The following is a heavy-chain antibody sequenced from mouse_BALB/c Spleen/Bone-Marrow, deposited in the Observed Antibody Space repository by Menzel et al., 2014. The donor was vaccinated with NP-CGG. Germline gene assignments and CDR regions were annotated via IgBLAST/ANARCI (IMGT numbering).Heavy chain of an antibody. D-gene: IGHD2-14*01. Sequence: VQLQQSGAELVKPGASVKLSCKASGYTFTSYWMHWVKQRPGQGLEWIGEINPSNGRTNYNEKFKSKATLTVDNSSSTAYMQLSSLTSEDSAVYYCAREGLGRSFDYWGQGTTLTVSS. CDR3: AREGLGRSFDY. J-gene: IGHJ2*01. CDR2: INPSNGRT. V-gene: IGHV1S81*02. CDR1: GYTFTSYW.